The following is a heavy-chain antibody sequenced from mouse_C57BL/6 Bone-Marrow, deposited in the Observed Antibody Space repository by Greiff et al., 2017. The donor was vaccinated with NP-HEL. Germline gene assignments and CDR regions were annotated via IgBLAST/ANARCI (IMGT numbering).Heavy chain of an antibody. D-gene: IGHD1-1*01. J-gene: IGHJ2*01. CDR2: INPNNGGT. V-gene: IGHV1-22*01. Sequence: EVKLVESGPELVKPGASVKMSCKASGYTFTDYNMHWVKQSHGKSLEWIGYINPNNGGTSYNQKFKGKATLTVNKSSSTAYMELRSLTSEDSAVYYCVIYYYGSSPDYWGQGTTLTVSS. CDR1: GYTFTDYN. CDR3: VIYYYGSSPDY.